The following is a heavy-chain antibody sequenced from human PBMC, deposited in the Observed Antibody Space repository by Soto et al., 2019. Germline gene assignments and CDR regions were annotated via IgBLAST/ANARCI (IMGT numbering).Heavy chain of an antibody. J-gene: IGHJ6*02. Sequence: GASVKVSCKASGYSFTSYYMHWVRQAPGQGLEWMGIINPSAGSTSYAQKFQGRVTMTRDTSTSTVYMELSSLRSEDTAVFYCAGSPTDRMAVWAQGTSVPGSS. D-gene: IGHD2-8*01. CDR1: GYSFTSYY. V-gene: IGHV1-46*01. CDR3: AGSPTDRMAV. CDR2: INPSAGST.